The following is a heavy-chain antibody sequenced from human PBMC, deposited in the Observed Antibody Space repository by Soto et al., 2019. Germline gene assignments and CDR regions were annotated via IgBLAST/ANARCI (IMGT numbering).Heavy chain of an antibody. Sequence: QVQLQQWGAGPLRPLETLSLTCGVSCGSFSGYYWAWIRQSHGKGLEWIGDINDRGSINYNPSLKRRVSISVDTSKNHYSLNLRSVTAADTAVDYCARESHDILTGPPWVWYFDLWGRGTLVTVSS. V-gene: IGHV4-34*01. CDR3: ARESHDILTGPPWVWYFDL. J-gene: IGHJ2*01. CDR1: CGSFSGYY. D-gene: IGHD3-9*01. CDR2: INDRGSI.